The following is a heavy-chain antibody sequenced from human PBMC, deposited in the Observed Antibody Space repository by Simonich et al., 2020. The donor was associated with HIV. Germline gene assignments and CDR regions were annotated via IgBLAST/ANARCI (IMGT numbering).Heavy chain of an antibody. J-gene: IGHJ4*02. CDR3: ARSPYYYDISGDLDY. Sequence: QLQQWGAGLLKPSETLSLTCVVYVGSFSGHYWSWIRQPPGKGLEWIGEINDSGNTNYNPSLKSRVTISVDTSKNQFSLKLSSVTAADTAVYYCARSPYYYDISGDLDYWGQGTLVTVSS. CDR1: VGSFSGHY. CDR2: INDSGNT. D-gene: IGHD3-22*01. V-gene: IGHV4-34*01.